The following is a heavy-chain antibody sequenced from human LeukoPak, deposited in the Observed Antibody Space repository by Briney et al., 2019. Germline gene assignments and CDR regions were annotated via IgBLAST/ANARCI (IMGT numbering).Heavy chain of an antibody. CDR3: AGAPYYYDATKPRAFDV. CDR1: GGSISSYF. J-gene: IGHJ3*01. V-gene: IGHV4-59*01. Sequence: SETLSLTCTVSGGSISSYFWSWIRQPPGKGLEWIGYIYYRGSTNYNPSLKSRVTISVDTSKNQVSLKLRSGTAADTAVYYCAGAPYYYDATKPRAFDVWGQGTMVTVSS. CDR2: IYYRGST. D-gene: IGHD3-22*01.